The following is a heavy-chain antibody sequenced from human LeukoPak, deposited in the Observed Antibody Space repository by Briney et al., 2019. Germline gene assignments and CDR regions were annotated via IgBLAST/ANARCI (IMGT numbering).Heavy chain of an antibody. D-gene: IGHD3-10*01. V-gene: IGHV3-15*01. CDR3: TTDYTSGSPY. J-gene: IGHJ4*02. CDR2: IKSKTDGGTT. Sequence: GGSLRLSCAASGLTFSAAWMSWVRQAPGKGLEWVGRIKSKTDGGTTDYAAPVKGRFTISRDDSKNTLYLQMNRLKTEDTAVYYCTTDYTSGSPYWGQGTLVTVSS. CDR1: GLTFSAAW.